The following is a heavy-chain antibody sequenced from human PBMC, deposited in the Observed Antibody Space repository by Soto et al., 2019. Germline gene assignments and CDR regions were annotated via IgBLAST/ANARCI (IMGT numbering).Heavy chain of an antibody. Sequence: QVQLVQSGAEVKKPGSSVKVSCKASGGTFSSYAISWVRQAPGQGLEWMGGIIPIFGTANYAQKFQGRVTITADESTSTAYMELSSLRSEDTAVYYCASTEEMATINGRYYYYGMDVWGQGTTVTVSS. D-gene: IGHD5-12*01. V-gene: IGHV1-69*01. CDR1: GGTFSSYA. CDR2: IIPIFGTA. J-gene: IGHJ6*02. CDR3: ASTEEMATINGRYYYYGMDV.